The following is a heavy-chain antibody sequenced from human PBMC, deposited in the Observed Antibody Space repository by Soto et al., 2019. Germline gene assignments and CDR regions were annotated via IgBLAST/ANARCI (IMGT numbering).Heavy chain of an antibody. D-gene: IGHD6-13*01. CDR2: MYYSGRT. V-gene: IGHV4-31*03. CDR3: ARGYRQSGYSSSWVFDY. Sequence: QVQLRESGPGLVKPSQTLSLTCTVSGGSINRGGYYWNWIRQQPGKGLEWIGCMYYSGRTYYNPFLRSRVIISADTTENHFSLKLSSVTDADTAVYFCARGYRQSGYSSSWVFDYWGQGTLVNVSS. CDR1: GGSINRGGYY. J-gene: IGHJ4*02.